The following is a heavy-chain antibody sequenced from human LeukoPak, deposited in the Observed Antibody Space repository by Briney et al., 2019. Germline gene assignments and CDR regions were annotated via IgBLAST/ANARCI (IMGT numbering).Heavy chain of an antibody. V-gene: IGHV3-23*01. CDR1: GFTFSSYA. CDR2: ISGSGGST. J-gene: IGHJ4*02. CDR3: ATITMVRGQPS. Sequence: GGSLRLSCAASGFTFSSYAMSGVRQAPGRGREWVSAISGSGGSTYYADSVKGRFTISRDNSKNTLYLQMNSLRAEDTVVYYCATITMVRGQPSWGQGTLVTVSS. D-gene: IGHD3-10*01.